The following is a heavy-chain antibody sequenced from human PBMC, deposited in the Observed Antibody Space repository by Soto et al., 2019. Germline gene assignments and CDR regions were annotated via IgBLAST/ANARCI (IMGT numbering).Heavy chain of an antibody. V-gene: IGHV1-18*01. J-gene: IGHJ3*02. CDR3: ARESVDTMIVVVPYAFEI. D-gene: IGHD3-22*01. Sequence: GASVKVSCKASGYTFTGYGISWVRQAPGQGLEWMGWISAYNGNTNYAQKLQGRVTMTTDTSTSTAYMELRSLRSEDTAVYYCARESVDTMIVVVPYAFEIRGQGTMVTGSS. CDR2: ISAYNGNT. CDR1: GYTFTGYG.